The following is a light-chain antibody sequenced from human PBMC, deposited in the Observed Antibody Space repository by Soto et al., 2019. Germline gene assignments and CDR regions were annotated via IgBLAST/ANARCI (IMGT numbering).Light chain of an antibody. CDR1: QSISVW. CDR3: QQYNSFPLS. CDR2: QAS. J-gene: IGKJ4*01. V-gene: IGKV1-5*03. Sequence: DIPMTQSPSTLSASIGDRVTITCRASQSISVWFAWYQQKPGKTPKALISQASTLESGVPSRFSGSGSGTEFTLSISSLHPDDFAPYYCQQYNSFPLSLGGGTKVEI.